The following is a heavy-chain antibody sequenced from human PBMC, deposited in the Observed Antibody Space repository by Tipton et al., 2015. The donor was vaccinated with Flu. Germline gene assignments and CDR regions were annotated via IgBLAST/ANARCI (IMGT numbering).Heavy chain of an antibody. J-gene: IGHJ3*01. CDR2: TSGSGYNT. CDR1: GFTFSSFA. CDR3: AKDILRWAFDF. D-gene: IGHD3-3*01. Sequence: SLRLSCEASGFTFSSFAMSWVRQAPGKGLEWVSTTSGSGYNTYYTDSVKGRFTISRDNSKSTLFLQMSSLRAEDTAVYYCAKDILRWAFDFWGQGTMVTVSS. V-gene: IGHV3-23*01.